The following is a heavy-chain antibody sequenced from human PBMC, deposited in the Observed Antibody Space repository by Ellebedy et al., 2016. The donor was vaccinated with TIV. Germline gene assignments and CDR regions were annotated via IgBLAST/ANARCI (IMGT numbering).Heavy chain of an antibody. J-gene: IGHJ4*02. Sequence: MPSETLSLTCTVSGGSISSSSYYWGWIRQPPGKGLEWIGSIYYSGSTYYNPSLKSRVTISVDTSKNQFSLKLSSVTAADTAVYYCARLGNSSPSGFLDYWGQGTLVTVSS. V-gene: IGHV4-39*01. CDR2: IYYSGST. D-gene: IGHD6-13*01. CDR3: ARLGNSSPSGFLDY. CDR1: GGSISSSSYY.